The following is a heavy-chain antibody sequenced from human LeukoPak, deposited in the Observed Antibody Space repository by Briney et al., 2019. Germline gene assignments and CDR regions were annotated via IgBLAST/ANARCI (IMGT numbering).Heavy chain of an antibody. Sequence: GGSLRLSCEASGFTFSNHAVHWVRQAPGGGLDWVALISNDESNKKYANSLKGRFTISRDDSKNTLYLQMNSLRVGDTAVYYCARGDGPGSYLIDYWGQGALVTVSS. CDR2: ISNDESNK. CDR3: ARGDGPGSYLIDY. J-gene: IGHJ4*02. D-gene: IGHD3-10*01. V-gene: IGHV3-30*04. CDR1: GFTFSNHA.